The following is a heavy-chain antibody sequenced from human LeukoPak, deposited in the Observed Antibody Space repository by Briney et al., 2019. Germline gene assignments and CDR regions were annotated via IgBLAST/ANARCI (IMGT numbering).Heavy chain of an antibody. Sequence: PGGSLRLSCAASGFTFSSYGMHWVRQAPGKGLEWVAVISYDGSNKYYADSVKGRFTISRDNSKNTLYLQMNSLRAEDTAVYYCAREVIVGATYYFDYWGQGTLVTVSS. J-gene: IGHJ4*02. CDR1: GFTFSSYG. V-gene: IGHV3-30*03. CDR3: AREVIVGATYYFDY. CDR2: ISYDGSNK. D-gene: IGHD1-26*01.